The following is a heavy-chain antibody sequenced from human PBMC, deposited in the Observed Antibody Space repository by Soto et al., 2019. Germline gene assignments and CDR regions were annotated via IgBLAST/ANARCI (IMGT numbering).Heavy chain of an antibody. CDR2: IYYSGGT. D-gene: IGHD4-17*01. CDR3: ARVTTWWNFQH. Sequence: QVQLQESGPGLVKPSQTLSLTCTVSGGSISSCGYYWSWIRQHPGKGLEGIGYIYYSGGTYYNPSLKSRVTISVDTPQNQFSLKLRSVTAADTAVYYCARVTTWWNFQHWGQGTLVTVSS. V-gene: IGHV4-31*03. J-gene: IGHJ1*01. CDR1: GGSISSCGYY.